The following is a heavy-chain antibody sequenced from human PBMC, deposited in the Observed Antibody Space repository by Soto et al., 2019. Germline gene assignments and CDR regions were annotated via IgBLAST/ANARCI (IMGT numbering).Heavy chain of an antibody. CDR2: IYHSGST. V-gene: IGHV4-30-2*01. CDR3: ASLYSGYGFGY. Sequence: SETLSLTCTVSGGSISSGGYSWSWIRQPPGKGLEWIGYIYHSGSTYYNPSLKSRVTIPVDRSKNQFSLKLSSVTAADTAVYYCASLYSGYGFGYWGQGTLVTVSS. CDR1: GGSISSGGYS. D-gene: IGHD5-12*01. J-gene: IGHJ4*02.